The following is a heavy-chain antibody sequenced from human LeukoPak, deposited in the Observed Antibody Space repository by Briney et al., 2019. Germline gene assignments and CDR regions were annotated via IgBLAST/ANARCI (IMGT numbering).Heavy chain of an antibody. D-gene: IGHD3/OR15-3a*01. V-gene: IGHV3-23*01. CDR2: IVGDGSTT. CDR3: AKLGLGYADY. Sequence: PGGSLRLSCAASGFTFSKSAMTWVRQAPGNGLEWVSAIVGDGSTTYYADSVRGRFTISRDNSKNTLYLQVNSLRVEDTAVYYCAKLGLGYADYWGQGTLVSVSS. CDR1: GFTFSKSA. J-gene: IGHJ4*02.